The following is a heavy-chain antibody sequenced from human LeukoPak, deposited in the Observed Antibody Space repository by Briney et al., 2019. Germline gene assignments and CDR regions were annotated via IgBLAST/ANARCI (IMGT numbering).Heavy chain of an antibody. Sequence: TSETLSLTCTVSGGSISSSSYYWGWIRQPPGKGLEWIGSIYYSGSTYYNPSLKSRVTISVDTSKNQFSLKLSSVTAADTAVYYCARRMAVADGHRSFDYWGQGTLVTVSS. CDR1: GGSISSSSYY. D-gene: IGHD6-19*01. J-gene: IGHJ4*02. CDR2: IYYSGST. CDR3: ARRMAVADGHRSFDY. V-gene: IGHV4-39*01.